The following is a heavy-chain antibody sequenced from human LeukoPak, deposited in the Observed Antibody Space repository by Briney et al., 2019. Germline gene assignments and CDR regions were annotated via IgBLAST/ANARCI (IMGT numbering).Heavy chain of an antibody. CDR3: ARERRDGYARGFDY. CDR2: ISSSGSTI. Sequence: PGGSLSLSCAASGFMFSDYYRSWIRQAPGKGLEWVSYISSSGSTIQHADSVKGRFIISRDNAKNSVYLQVNSLRAEDTAVYYCARERRDGYARGFDYWGQGTLVTVSS. J-gene: IGHJ4*02. D-gene: IGHD5-24*01. CDR1: GFMFSDYY. V-gene: IGHV3-11*01.